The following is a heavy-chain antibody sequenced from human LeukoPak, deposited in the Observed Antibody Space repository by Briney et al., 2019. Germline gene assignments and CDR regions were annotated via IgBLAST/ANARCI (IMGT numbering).Heavy chain of an antibody. J-gene: IGHJ4*02. V-gene: IGHV3-48*02. CDR1: GFTLSSYN. CDR3: TRAVMSSSWPHFDY. CDR2: ISSRSTTI. D-gene: IGHD6-13*01. Sequence: PGGSLRLSCAASGFTLSSYNMNWVRQAPGKGLEWVSYISSRSTTIYYADSVKGRFTISRDNAKNSLYLQMNSLRDEDTAVYYCTRAVMSSSWPHFDYWGQGTLVTVPS.